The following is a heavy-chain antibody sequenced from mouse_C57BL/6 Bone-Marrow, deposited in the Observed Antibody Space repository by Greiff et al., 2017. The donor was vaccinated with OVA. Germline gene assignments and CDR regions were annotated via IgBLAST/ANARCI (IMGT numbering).Heavy chain of an antibody. V-gene: IGHV1-31*01. D-gene: IGHD1-1*01. Sequence: VQLQQSGPELVKPGASVKISCKASGYSFTGYYMHWVKQSHGNILDWIGYIYPYNGVSSYNQKFKGKATLTVDKSSSTAYMGLRSLTSEDSAVYYCARGGYYYGSKIDYAMDYWGQGTSVTVSS. J-gene: IGHJ4*01. CDR1: GYSFTGYY. CDR3: ARGGYYYGSKIDYAMDY. CDR2: IYPYNGVS.